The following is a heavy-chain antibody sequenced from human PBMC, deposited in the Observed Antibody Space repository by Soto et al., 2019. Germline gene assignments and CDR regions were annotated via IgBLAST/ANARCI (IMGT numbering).Heavy chain of an antibody. CDR3: ARVGGNRRIAGPNTFYFDD. J-gene: IGHJ4*02. CDR2: TNTSNGDT. CDR1: GYTFANYG. D-gene: IGHD1-26*01. V-gene: IGHV1-18*04. Sequence: VQLVQSGPEVKKPGASVKVSCKASGYTFANYGITWVRQAPGQGLEWMGWTNTSNGDTDSAQTVQGRVTMTTDVSTTTAFMELRNLRSDDTAVYYCARVGGNRRIAGPNTFYFDDWGQGTLVTVSS.